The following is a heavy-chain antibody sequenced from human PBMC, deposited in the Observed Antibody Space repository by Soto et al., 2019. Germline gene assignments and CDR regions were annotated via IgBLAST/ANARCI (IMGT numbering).Heavy chain of an antibody. CDR3: ARGVVTGSPHFLF. Sequence: EVLLVESGGGLVQPGASLRLSCAASGFTFSSYWMTWVRQAPGKGLEWVANIEGDGSEENYVDSVKGRFTISRDNAKKSLYLQMNSLRAEDTAVYYCARGVVTGSPHFLFWGQGTLVTVSS. CDR2: IEGDGSEE. J-gene: IGHJ4*02. D-gene: IGHD3-3*01. CDR1: GFTFSSYW. V-gene: IGHV3-7*05.